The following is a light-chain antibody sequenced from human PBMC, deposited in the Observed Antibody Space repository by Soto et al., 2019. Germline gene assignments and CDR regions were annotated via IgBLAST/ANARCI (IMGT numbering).Light chain of an antibody. CDR1: SSNIGAGYD. CDR2: SNT. Sequence: QSALTQPPSVSGAPGQRVTISCTGNSSNIGAGYDVHWYQQLPGTAPKLLIYSNTNRPSGVPDRFSVSKSDTSASLAITGLQAEDEGHYYCQSYDKRLTAYVFGTGTKVTVL. J-gene: IGLJ1*01. CDR3: QSYDKRLTAYV. V-gene: IGLV1-40*01.